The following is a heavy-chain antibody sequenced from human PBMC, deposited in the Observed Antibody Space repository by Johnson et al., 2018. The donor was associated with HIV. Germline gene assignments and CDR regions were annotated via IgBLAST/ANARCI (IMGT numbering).Heavy chain of an antibody. J-gene: IGHJ3*02. D-gene: IGHD6-13*01. CDR3: ARVSQQQGGVYDAFDI. Sequence: VQLVESGGGLVQPGGSLRLSCAASGFTFSSYDMHWVRQATGKGLEWVSAIGTAGDTYYPGSVKGRFIISRENAKNTLYLQMNSLRAEDTAVYYCARVSQQQGGVYDAFDIWGQGTMVTVSS. CDR2: IGTAGDT. V-gene: IGHV3-13*01. CDR1: GFTFSSYD.